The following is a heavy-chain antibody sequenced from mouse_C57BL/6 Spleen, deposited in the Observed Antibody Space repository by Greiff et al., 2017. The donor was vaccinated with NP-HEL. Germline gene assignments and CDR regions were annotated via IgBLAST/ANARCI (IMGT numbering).Heavy chain of an antibody. Sequence: QVQLKESGPGLEQPSQSLSITCTVSGFSLTSYGVHWVRQSPGKGLEWLGVIWSGGSTDYNAAFISRLSISKDNSKSQVFFKMNSLQADDTAIYYCARSGSGYDSWVAYWGQGTLVTVSA. D-gene: IGHD2-2*01. CDR3: ARSGSGYDSWVAY. V-gene: IGHV2-2*01. CDR1: GFSLTSYG. CDR2: IWSGGST. J-gene: IGHJ3*01.